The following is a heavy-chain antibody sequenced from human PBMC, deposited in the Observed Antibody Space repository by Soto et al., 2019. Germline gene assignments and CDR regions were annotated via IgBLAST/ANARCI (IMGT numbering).Heavy chain of an antibody. CDR3: PKVDYLWGSYRLSWFDP. CDR1: GGSITTTTYY. V-gene: IGHV4-39*01. J-gene: IGHJ5*02. D-gene: IGHD3-16*02. CDR2: VYYSGNT. Sequence: QVQLQESGPGLVKPSETLSLTCTVSGGSITTTTYYWGWIRQPPGKGLEWIGRVYYSGNTYYNPSLKTRVTISVDTSKSQFSSKLRSVTAADTAVYYCPKVDYLWGSYRLSWFDPWGQGILVTVSS.